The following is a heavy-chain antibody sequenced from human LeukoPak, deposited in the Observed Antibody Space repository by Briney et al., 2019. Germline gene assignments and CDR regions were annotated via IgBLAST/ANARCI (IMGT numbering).Heavy chain of an antibody. J-gene: IGHJ6*03. CDR2: ISGSGGST. CDR3: ARDPYSGTYGDTYYYYMDV. CDR1: GFTVSSNY. Sequence: GGSLRLSCAASGFTVSSNYMSWVRQAPGKGLEWVAAISGSGGSTYYADSVKGRFTISRDNSKNTLYLPMNSLRAEDTAVYYCARDPYSGTYGDTYYYYMDVWGKGTTVTISS. V-gene: IGHV3-23*01. D-gene: IGHD1-26*01.